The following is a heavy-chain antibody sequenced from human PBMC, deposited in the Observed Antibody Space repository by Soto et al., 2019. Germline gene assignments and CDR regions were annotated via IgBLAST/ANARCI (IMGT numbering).Heavy chain of an antibody. CDR1: GFPFSSYS. CDR3: ARARGNWFDP. J-gene: IGHJ5*02. V-gene: IGHV3-21*01. Sequence: EVQLVESGGGLVKPGGSLRLSCAASGFPFSSYSMNGARKAPGKGLEWFSSISSSRSYIYYADSVKGRFTISRDNAKNSLYLQMNSLRAEDTAVYYCARARGNWFDPWGQGTLVTVSS. CDR2: ISSSRSYI.